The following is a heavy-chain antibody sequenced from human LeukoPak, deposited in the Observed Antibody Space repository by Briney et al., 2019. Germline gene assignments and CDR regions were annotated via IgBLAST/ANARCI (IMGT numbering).Heavy chain of an antibody. Sequence: SVKVSCKSSGGTFSSYVIIWVRQAPGQGLEWMGGIIPIFGTANYAQKLQGRVTISADESTSTASMELSSLRSEDTAVYYCARGPSDDYGDYNAFDIWGQGTMVTVSS. CDR2: IIPIFGTA. J-gene: IGHJ3*02. CDR3: ARGPSDDYGDYNAFDI. V-gene: IGHV1-69*13. CDR1: GGTFSSYV. D-gene: IGHD4-17*01.